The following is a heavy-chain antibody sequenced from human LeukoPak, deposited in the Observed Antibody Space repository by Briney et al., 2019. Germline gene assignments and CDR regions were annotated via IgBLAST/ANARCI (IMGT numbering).Heavy chain of an antibody. D-gene: IGHD6-19*01. CDR3: ASPNQWLAYYYYGMDV. V-gene: IGHV1-69*04. CDR1: GGTFSSYA. J-gene: IGHJ6*02. Sequence: ASVKVSCKASGGTFSSYAISWVRQAPGQGLEWMGRIIPIFGIANYAQKFQGRATITADKSTSTAYMELSSLRSEDTAVYYCASPNQWLAYYYYGMDVWGQGTTVTVSS. CDR2: IIPIFGIA.